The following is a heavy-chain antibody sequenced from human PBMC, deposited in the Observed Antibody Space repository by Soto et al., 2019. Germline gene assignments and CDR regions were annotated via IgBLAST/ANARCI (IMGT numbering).Heavy chain of an antibody. Sequence: ASVKVSCKASGFTFTSSAVQWVRQARGQRLEWIGWIVVGSGNTNYAQKFQERVTITRDMSTSTAYMELSSLRSEDTAVYYCAAESQYYYGMDVWGQGTTVTVSS. CDR3: AAESQYYYGMDV. CDR2: IVVGSGNT. J-gene: IGHJ6*02. V-gene: IGHV1-58*01. CDR1: GFTFTSSA.